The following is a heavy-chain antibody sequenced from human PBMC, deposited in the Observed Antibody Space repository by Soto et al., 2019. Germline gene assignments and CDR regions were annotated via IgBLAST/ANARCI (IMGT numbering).Heavy chain of an antibody. V-gene: IGHV3-30*18. D-gene: IGHD3-10*01. CDR1: GFTFSNNA. Sequence: QVQLVESGGGVVQPGRSLRLSCAASGFTFSNNAMHWVRQPPGKGLEWVAAIPYDGSNKYYADSVKGRFTISRDNSKNTLYLQMNSLRAEDPAVYYCAKRVGGDGWAPGYWGQGTLVTVSS. CDR3: AKRVGGDGWAPGY. J-gene: IGHJ4*02. CDR2: IPYDGSNK.